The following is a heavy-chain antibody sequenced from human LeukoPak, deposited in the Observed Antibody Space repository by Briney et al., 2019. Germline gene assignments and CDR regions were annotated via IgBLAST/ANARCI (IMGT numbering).Heavy chain of an antibody. V-gene: IGHV3-21*01. Sequence: EGSLRLSCAASGFTFSSYSMNWVRQAPGKGLEWVSSISSSSSYIYYADSVKGRFTISRDNAKNSLYLQMNSLRAEDTAVYYCARDGYDFWSDYPTTLDYWGQGTLVTVSS. CDR2: ISSSSSYI. J-gene: IGHJ4*02. CDR1: GFTFSSYS. D-gene: IGHD3-3*01. CDR3: ARDGYDFWSDYPTTLDY.